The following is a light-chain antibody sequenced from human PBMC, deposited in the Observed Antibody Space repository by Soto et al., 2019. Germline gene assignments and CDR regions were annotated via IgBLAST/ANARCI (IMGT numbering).Light chain of an antibody. CDR2: KAS. CDR1: QSLSYR. CDR3: QQYDRFPHT. Sequence: DIQMTQSPSTLSASVGDTVTITCRASQSLSYRLAWYQQKPGQAPKLLIHKASTLESGVPSRFSGSGSGTEFTLTISSLQPDDFATFYCQQYDRFPHTFGQGTKLEIK. J-gene: IGKJ2*01. V-gene: IGKV1-5*03.